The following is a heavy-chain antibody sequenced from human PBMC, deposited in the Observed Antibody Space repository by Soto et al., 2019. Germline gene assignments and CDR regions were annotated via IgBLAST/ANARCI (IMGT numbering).Heavy chain of an antibody. J-gene: IGHJ6*02. Sequence: SETLSLTCAVSGYSISSGYYWGWIRQPPGKGLEWIGSLYHSGSTYYNPSLKSRVTISVDTSKNQFSLKLSSVTAADTAVYYCARAELDQGHYYSYFGMDVWGQGTSVTLSS. CDR3: ARAELDQGHYYSYFGMDV. D-gene: IGHD1-1*01. V-gene: IGHV4-38-2*01. CDR2: LYHSGST. CDR1: GYSISSGYY.